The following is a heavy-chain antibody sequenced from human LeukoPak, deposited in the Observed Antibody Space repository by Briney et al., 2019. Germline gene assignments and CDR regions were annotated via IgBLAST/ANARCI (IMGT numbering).Heavy chain of an antibody. V-gene: IGHV3-30*18. CDR3: AKSGYYDSSGYYPDDY. J-gene: IGHJ4*02. D-gene: IGHD3-22*01. Sequence: ISYDGSNKYYADSVKGRFTISRDNSKNTLYLQMNSLRAEDTAVYYCAKSGYYDSSGYYPDDYWGQGTLVTVSS. CDR2: ISYDGSNK.